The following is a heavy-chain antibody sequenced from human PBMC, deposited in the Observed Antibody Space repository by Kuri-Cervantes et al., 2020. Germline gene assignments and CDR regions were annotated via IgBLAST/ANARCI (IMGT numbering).Heavy chain of an antibody. CDR3: AREKFAAGSYFDY. CDR2: IYYSGST. V-gene: IGHV4-30-4*01. CDR1: GGSISSGDYY. D-gene: IGHD6-13*01. J-gene: IGHJ4*02. Sequence: SETLSLTCTVSGGSISSGDYYWSWIRQPPGKGLEWIGYIYYSGSTYYNPSLKSRVTISVDTSKNQFSLKLSSVTAADTAVYYCAREKFAAGSYFDYWGQGTLVSLL.